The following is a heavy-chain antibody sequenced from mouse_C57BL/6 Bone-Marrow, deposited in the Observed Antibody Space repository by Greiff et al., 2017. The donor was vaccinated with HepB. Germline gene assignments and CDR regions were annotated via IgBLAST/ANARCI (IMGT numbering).Heavy chain of an antibody. CDR1: GYSITSDY. J-gene: IGHJ1*03. D-gene: IGHD1-1*01. Sequence: EVKLLESGPGLAKPSQTLSLPCSVPGYSITSDYWNWIRKFPGNKLEYMGYISYSGSTYYNPSLKSRISITRDTSKNQYYLQLNFVTTEDTATYYCARSYGSSYYWYFDVWGTGTTVTVSS. V-gene: IGHV3-8*01. CDR3: ARSYGSSYYWYFDV. CDR2: ISYSGST.